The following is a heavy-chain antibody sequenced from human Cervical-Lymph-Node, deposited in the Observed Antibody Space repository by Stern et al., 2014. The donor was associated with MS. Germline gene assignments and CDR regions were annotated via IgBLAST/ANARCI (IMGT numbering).Heavy chain of an antibody. CDR3: ARERSIHYPAFAP. D-gene: IGHD3-10*01. CDR2: IFPMFAKA. V-gene: IGHV1-69*01. CDR1: GGSFKSYA. J-gene: IGHJ5*02. Sequence: VQLVESGAEVKQPGSSVRVSCKASGGSFKSYAFNWLRQAPGQGLEWMGDIFPMFAKAYYAQKFQGRCTVTADEATNTVYMELSFLTSEDTAVYYCARERSIHYPAFAPWGQGTLVTVSS.